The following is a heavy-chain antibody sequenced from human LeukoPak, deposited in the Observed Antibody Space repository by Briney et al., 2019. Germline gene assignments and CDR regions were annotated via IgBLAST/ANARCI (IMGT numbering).Heavy chain of an antibody. V-gene: IGHV4-59*08. Sequence: SETLSLTCTVSGGSISSYYWSWTRQPPGKGLEWIGYIYYSGSTNYNPSLKSRVTISVDTSKNQFSLKLSSVTAADTAEYYCARRPSGYDPYYFDYWGQGTLVTVSS. CDR2: IYYSGST. CDR1: GGSISSYY. CDR3: ARRPSGYDPYYFDY. J-gene: IGHJ4*02. D-gene: IGHD5-12*01.